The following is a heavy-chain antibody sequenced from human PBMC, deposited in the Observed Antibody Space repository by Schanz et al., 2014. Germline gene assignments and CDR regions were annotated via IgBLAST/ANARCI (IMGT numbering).Heavy chain of an antibody. CDR2: IVPIAGIT. CDR1: GGTFSSDT. D-gene: IGHD3-22*01. Sequence: QVHLVQSGAEVKKPGSSVKVSFKASGGTFSSDTFGGVRQAPGQGLEWMGRIVPIAGITNYAQRCQGRVTITADKSSDTAYMELSSLRSEDTAVYYCAREVGLYDRGWFDPWGQGTLVTVSS. V-gene: IGHV1-69*08. J-gene: IGHJ5*02. CDR3: AREVGLYDRGWFDP.